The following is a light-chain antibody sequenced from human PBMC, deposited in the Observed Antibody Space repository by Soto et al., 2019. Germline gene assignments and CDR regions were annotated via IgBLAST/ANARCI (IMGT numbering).Light chain of an antibody. CDR3: SSFSVASPL. CDR2: DVS. V-gene: IGLV2-14*01. Sequence: QSVLAQPASMSGSPGQSVTISCAGTSNDIGGYNYVSWYQHHPGTAPKLIIYDVSSRPSGVSHRFSGSKSGNTASLTISGLQAEDEADYYCSSFSVASPLFGAGIKVTV. CDR1: SNDIGGYNY. J-gene: IGLJ1*01.